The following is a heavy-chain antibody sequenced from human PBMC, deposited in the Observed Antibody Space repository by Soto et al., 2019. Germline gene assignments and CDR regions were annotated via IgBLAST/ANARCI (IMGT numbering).Heavy chain of an antibody. D-gene: IGHD2-15*01. J-gene: IGHJ4*02. CDR1: GFSFGVYG. Sequence: PGGSLRLSCETSGFSFGVYGMHWVRQAPGKGLEWVAVIWYDASKQFYAASVEGRFTISRDNSKAILYLQMNSLRAEDTAVYYCAAWAEGATEVHWGQGTLVTV. CDR2: IWYDASKQ. V-gene: IGHV3-33*01. CDR3: AAWAEGATEVH.